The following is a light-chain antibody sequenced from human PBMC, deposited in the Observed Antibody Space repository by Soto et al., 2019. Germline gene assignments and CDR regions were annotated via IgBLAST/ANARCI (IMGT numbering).Light chain of an antibody. CDR1: QSVGSY. CDR2: GAS. Sequence: EIVLTQSPGTLSLSPGERATLSCRASQSVGSYLTWCQQKPGQAPRLLIYGASSRATGIPDRFSGSGSGTDFTLTITRLEPGDFAVYYCQQYDSSPRTFGQGTKLEIK. V-gene: IGKV3-20*01. CDR3: QQYDSSPRT. J-gene: IGKJ2*01.